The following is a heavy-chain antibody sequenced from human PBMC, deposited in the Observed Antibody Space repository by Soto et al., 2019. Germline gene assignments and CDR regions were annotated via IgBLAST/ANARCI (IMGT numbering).Heavy chain of an antibody. CDR2: ISAYNGKT. Sequence: QVQLVQSGAAVKRPGASVKVSCKASGYTFTGYAFSWVRQAPGQGLEWMGWISAYNGKTIYSQKPQGRVTMTTDTSTSTVYMEVRSLGSDDTAVYYCARCSSGYGDDGLSLKYWCQGTLVTVSS. J-gene: IGHJ1*01. D-gene: IGHD5-12*01. CDR3: ARCSSGYGDDGLSLKY. V-gene: IGHV1-18*01. CDR1: GYTFTGYA.